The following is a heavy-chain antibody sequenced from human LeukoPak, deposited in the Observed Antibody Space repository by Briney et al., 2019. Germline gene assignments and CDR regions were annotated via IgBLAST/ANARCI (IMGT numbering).Heavy chain of an antibody. V-gene: IGHV3-30-3*01. Sequence: PGGSLRLSCAASGFTFSSYAMHWVRQAPGKGLEWVPVISYDGSNKYYADSVKGRFTISRDNSKNTLYLQMNSLRAEDTAVYYCAKVGVDTMVRGVIHYYFDYWGQGTLVTVSS. CDR3: AKVGVDTMVRGVIHYYFDY. D-gene: IGHD3-10*01. CDR2: ISYDGSNK. CDR1: GFTFSSYA. J-gene: IGHJ4*02.